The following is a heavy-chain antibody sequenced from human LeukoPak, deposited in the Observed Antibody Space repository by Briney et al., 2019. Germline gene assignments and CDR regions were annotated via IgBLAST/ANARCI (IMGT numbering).Heavy chain of an antibody. CDR2: ISYDGTSK. V-gene: IGHV3-30*04. D-gene: IGHD2-21*02. CDR3: ARDRAVMTAITSYYYYYGMDI. CDR1: GFTFSDYA. J-gene: IGHJ6*02. Sequence: GGSLRLSCAASGFTFSDYAMHWVRQAPGKGLEWVAVISYDGTSKYYADSVKGRFTISRDNSKNTLYLQMNSLRAEDTAVYYCARDRAVMTAITSYYYYYGMDIWGQGTTVTVSS.